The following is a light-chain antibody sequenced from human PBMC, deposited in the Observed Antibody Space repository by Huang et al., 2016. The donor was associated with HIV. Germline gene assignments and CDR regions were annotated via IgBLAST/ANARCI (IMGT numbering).Light chain of an antibody. CDR1: QTVSAN. V-gene: IGKV3-15*01. CDR3: HQYKNWPYT. J-gene: IGKJ2*01. CDR2: GAS. Sequence: EIVMTQSPATLSVFPGETATLSSRASQTVSANVAWFQQRPGQSPTLLIYGASTRATGIPARFTGSGSGTDFTLTISSLESEDFAVYYCHQYKNWPYTFGRGTKLEI.